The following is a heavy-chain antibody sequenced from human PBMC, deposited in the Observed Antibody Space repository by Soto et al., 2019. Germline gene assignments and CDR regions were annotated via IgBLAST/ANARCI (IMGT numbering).Heavy chain of an antibody. CDR1: GFIFSSST. CDR3: ARRYRGEGVDV. V-gene: IGHV3-21*01. Sequence: EMQLVESGGGLVKPGGSLRLSCEASGFIFSSSTMNWVRQAPGKGLEWVSSMTGSSGFTDYAASVKGRFTISRDNAKNSLYMQMNSLRAEATAVYYCARRYRGEGVDVWGKGTTVTVSS. D-gene: IGHD3-10*01. J-gene: IGHJ6*04. CDR2: MTGSSGFT.